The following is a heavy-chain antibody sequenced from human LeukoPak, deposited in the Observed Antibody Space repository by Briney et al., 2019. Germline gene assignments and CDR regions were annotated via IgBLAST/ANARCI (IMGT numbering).Heavy chain of an antibody. CDR3: ARVTLGVAALDY. CDR1: SGSISSYY. CDR2: IYYSGST. V-gene: IGHV4-59*12. D-gene: IGHD2-15*01. J-gene: IGHJ4*02. Sequence: SETLSLTCTVSSGSISSYYWSWIRQPPGKGLEWIGYIYYSGSTNYNPSLKSRVTMSVDTSKNQFSLKLSSVTAADTAVYYCARVTLGVAALDYWGQGTLVTVSS.